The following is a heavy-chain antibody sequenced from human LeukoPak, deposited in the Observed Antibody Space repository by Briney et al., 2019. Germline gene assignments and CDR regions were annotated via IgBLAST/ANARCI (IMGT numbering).Heavy chain of an antibody. D-gene: IGHD2-21*01. Sequence: GGSLRLSCAASGFTFSNAWMSWVRQAPGKGLEWLGRIKSKTDGGTTDYAAPVKGRFTISRDDSKNTLYLQMNSLKTEDTAVYYCTTDLLGLPGGHYYYGMDVWGQGTTVTVSS. CDR2: IKSKTDGGTT. CDR3: TTDLLGLPGGHYYYGMDV. V-gene: IGHV3-15*01. J-gene: IGHJ6*02. CDR1: GFTFSNAW.